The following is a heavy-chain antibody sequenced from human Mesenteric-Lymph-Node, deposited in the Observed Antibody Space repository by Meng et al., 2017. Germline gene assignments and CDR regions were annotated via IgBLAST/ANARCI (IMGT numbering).Heavy chain of an antibody. Sequence: ASVKVSCKASGYTFSSYGVTWVRQAPGQGLEWMGWMNPNSGNTGYAQKFQGRVTITRNTSISTAYMELSSLRSEDTAVYYCARNPVLRYFDCLPNYYYGMDVWGQGTTVTVSS. V-gene: IGHV1-8*01. D-gene: IGHD3-9*01. J-gene: IGHJ6*02. CDR1: GYTFSSYG. CDR2: MNPNSGNT. CDR3: ARNPVLRYFDCLPNYYYGMDV.